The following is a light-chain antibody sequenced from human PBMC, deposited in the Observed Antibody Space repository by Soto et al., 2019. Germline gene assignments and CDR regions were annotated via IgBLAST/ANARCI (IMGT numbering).Light chain of an antibody. Sequence: EIVVTQSPATLSLSPGDRATLSCRTSHNVNYYLAWYQQKPGQAPRLLIYDTSNRATGIPARFTGSGSGTDFTRTISSLEPEDFAVYYCHQRGDWPTFGGGTKVEIK. CDR2: DTS. J-gene: IGKJ4*01. V-gene: IGKV3-11*01. CDR3: HQRGDWPT. CDR1: HNVNYY.